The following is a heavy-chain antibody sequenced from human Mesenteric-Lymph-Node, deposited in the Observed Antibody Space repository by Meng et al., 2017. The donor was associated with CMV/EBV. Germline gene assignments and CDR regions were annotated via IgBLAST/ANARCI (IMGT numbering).Heavy chain of an antibody. V-gene: IGHV1-46*01. Sequence: CKASGYTFTGYFMHWVRQAPGKGLEWVGIVNPNGGGTTYAQKFQGKVTMTSDTSTSAFYLEVRSLTKEDAAIYFCARAYSTYAHFDSWGQGTLVTVSS. CDR1: GYTFTGYF. D-gene: IGHD4-11*01. CDR3: ARAYSTYAHFDS. CDR2: VNPNGGGT. J-gene: IGHJ4*02.